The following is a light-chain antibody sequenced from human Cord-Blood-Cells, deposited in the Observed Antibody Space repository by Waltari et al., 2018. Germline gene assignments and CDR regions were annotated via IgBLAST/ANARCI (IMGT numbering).Light chain of an antibody. Sequence: QSALTQPASVSGSPGQSITISCTGTRSDVGSYNLFSWYQQHPCKAPKLMFYEVSTRPPGVFNRLSGSKSGNTASLTISGLQAEDEADYYCCSYAGSSTYVFGTGTKVTVL. CDR1: RSDVGSYNL. J-gene: IGLJ1*01. CDR2: EVS. V-gene: IGLV2-23*02. CDR3: CSYAGSSTYV.